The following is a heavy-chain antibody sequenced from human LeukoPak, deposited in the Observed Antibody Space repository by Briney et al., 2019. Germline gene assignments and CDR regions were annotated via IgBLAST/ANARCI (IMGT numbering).Heavy chain of an antibody. CDR1: GGISSSYY. Sequence: SETLSLTFIVSGGISSSYYWGWVRQPPGKGLEWVASIYYTGTTYYNPSLKSRLTISVDTSKSQFSLGLSSVTAADTAVYYCARHRVISRLFDYWGQGTLVTVSS. CDR2: IYYTGTT. D-gene: IGHD3-22*01. V-gene: IGHV4-39*01. CDR3: ARHRVISRLFDY. J-gene: IGHJ4*02.